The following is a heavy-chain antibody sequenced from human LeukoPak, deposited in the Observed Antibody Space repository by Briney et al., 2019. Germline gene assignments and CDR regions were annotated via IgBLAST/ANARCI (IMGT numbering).Heavy chain of an antibody. CDR3: AKATSYCGGDCQFYFDS. CDR1: GLTFSSYG. D-gene: IGHD2-21*02. CDR2: ISGSGTST. Sequence: PGGSLRLSCAASGLTFSSYGVTWVRRAPGKGLEWVSAISGSGTSTHYADSVEGRFTIFRDNSKNTLYLQMNSLSAEDAAVYYCAKATSYCGGDCQFYFDSWGQGTLVTVSS. J-gene: IGHJ4*02. V-gene: IGHV3-23*01.